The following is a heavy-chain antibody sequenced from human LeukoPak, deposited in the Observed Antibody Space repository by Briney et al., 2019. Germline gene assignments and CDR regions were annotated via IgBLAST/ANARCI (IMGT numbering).Heavy chain of an antibody. D-gene: IGHD3-3*01. Sequence: SETLSLTCTVSGGSISSYYWSWIRQPPGKGLEWIGYIYYSGSTNYNPSLKSRVTISVDTSKNQFSLKLSSATAADTAVYYCASSYYDFWSGYYRVNAFDIWGQGTMVTVSS. CDR2: IYYSGST. CDR3: ASSYYDFWSGYYRVNAFDI. V-gene: IGHV4-59*01. CDR1: GGSISSYY. J-gene: IGHJ3*02.